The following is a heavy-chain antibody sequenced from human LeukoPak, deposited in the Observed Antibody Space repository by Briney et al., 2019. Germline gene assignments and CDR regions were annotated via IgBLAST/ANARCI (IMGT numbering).Heavy chain of an antibody. Sequence: SETLSLTCAVHGGSFSGYHWNWIRQFPGKGLEWIGEINDRGHTSYNPSLESRVTISVDTSKKQFSLKLSSVAAADTAVYYCARDPTTVVTTPYYFDFWGQGTLVTVSS. CDR2: INDRGHT. V-gene: IGHV4-34*01. J-gene: IGHJ4*02. CDR1: GGSFSGYH. D-gene: IGHD4-23*01. CDR3: ARDPTTVVTTPYYFDF.